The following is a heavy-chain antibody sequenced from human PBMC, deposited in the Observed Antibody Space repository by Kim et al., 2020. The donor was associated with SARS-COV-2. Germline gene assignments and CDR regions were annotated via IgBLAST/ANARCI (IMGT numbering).Heavy chain of an antibody. J-gene: IGHJ6*02. Sequence: KGRFTTSRDTAKNSLYLQMNSRRAEDTAVYYCARDLWFGELDGESGMDVWGQGTTVTVSS. CDR3: ARDLWFGELDGESGMDV. V-gene: IGHV3-11*06. D-gene: IGHD3-10*01.